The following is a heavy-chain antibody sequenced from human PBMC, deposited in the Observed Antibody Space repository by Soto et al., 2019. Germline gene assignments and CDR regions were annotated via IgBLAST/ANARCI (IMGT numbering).Heavy chain of an antibody. J-gene: IGHJ6*02. V-gene: IGHV1-18*01. Sequence: ASVKVSCKASGYRFTSYGMSWVRQAPGQGLEWMGWISGYNGDTNYAQKFQDRVSMTIDTSTGTAYMELRSLTSDDTAIYYCAKNGQPPYYYYGLDVWGQGTKVTVSS. CDR1: GYRFTSYG. CDR2: ISGYNGDT. D-gene: IGHD2-8*01. CDR3: AKNGQPPYYYYGLDV.